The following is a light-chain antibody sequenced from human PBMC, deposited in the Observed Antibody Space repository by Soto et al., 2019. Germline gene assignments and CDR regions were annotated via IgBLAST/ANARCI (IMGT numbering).Light chain of an antibody. Sequence: ETVLTPSPGTLSFSPVETAIVSCIASQSLANSRLAWYRQKPGQAPRLLIYDVSRRATGIPDRFSGSGSGTDFTLSISRLEPEDFAVYFCHKYQTSPWKCGRGTKGDIK. J-gene: IGKJ1*01. CDR3: HKYQTSPWK. V-gene: IGKV3-20*01. CDR2: DVS. CDR1: QSLANSR.